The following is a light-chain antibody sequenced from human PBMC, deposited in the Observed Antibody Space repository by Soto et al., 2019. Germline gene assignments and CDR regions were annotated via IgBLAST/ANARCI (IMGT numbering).Light chain of an antibody. V-gene: IGKV3-20*01. CDR2: ETS. CDR1: QSFSSHF. J-gene: IGKJ5*01. CDR3: QQAYSCPIT. Sequence: VSTQSPGTLSLSPGDRATLSCRASQSFSSHFLAWYQQKPGQAPRLLIHETSSRATGIPDRFSGSGSGTDFTLTINSLQPEDFATYYCQQAYSCPITFGQGTRLEIK.